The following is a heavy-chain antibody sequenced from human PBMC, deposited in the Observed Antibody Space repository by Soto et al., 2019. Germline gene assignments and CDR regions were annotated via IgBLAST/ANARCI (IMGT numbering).Heavy chain of an antibody. V-gene: IGHV3-48*03. Sequence: PGGSLRLSCAASGFTFSSYEMNWVRQAPGKGLEWVSYISSSGSTIYYADSVKGRFTISRDNAKNSLYLQMNSLRAEDTAVYYCATDGWYYDSSGYYHQYSGMDVWGQGTKVTVSS. CDR3: ATDGWYYDSSGYYHQYSGMDV. CDR2: ISSSGSTI. D-gene: IGHD3-22*01. J-gene: IGHJ6*02. CDR1: GFTFSSYE.